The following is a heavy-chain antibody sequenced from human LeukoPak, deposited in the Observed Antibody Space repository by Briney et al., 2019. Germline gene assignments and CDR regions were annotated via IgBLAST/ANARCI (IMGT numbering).Heavy chain of an antibody. Sequence: RGSLRLSCAASGLTFSSAWMSWVRQAPGKGLEWVGRIKSNSDGGTTDYVAPVKGRFTISRDDSKNTLYLQMNSLKTEDTAVYYCATVGYSYGRYWGQGTLVTVSS. CDR3: ATVGYSYGRY. CDR1: GLTFSSAW. CDR2: IKSNSDGGTT. J-gene: IGHJ4*02. V-gene: IGHV3-15*01. D-gene: IGHD5-18*01.